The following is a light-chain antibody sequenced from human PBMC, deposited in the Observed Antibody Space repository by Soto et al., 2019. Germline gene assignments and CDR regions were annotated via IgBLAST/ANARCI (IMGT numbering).Light chain of an antibody. Sequence: EIVMTQSPATLSVSPGERATLSCRASQRVSNNLAWYQQKPGQAPRLLIYGASTRATDIPAKFSGSGSGTEFSLTISSLQSEDFAVYYCQQYNNGGTFGQGTKVEVK. CDR1: QRVSNN. J-gene: IGKJ1*01. CDR3: QQYNNGGT. V-gene: IGKV3-15*01. CDR2: GAS.